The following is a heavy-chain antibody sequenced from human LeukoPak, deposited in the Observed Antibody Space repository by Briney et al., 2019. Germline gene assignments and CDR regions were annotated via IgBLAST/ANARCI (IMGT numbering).Heavy chain of an antibody. CDR2: ISGSGGST. Sequence: PGGSLRLSCAASGFTFSSYAMSWVRQAPGKGLEWVSAISGSGGSTYYADSVKGRFTISRDNSKNTLYLQMNGLRAEDTAVYYCAKDAWINIAVAGPLLFDYWGQGTLVTVSS. CDR1: GFTFSSYA. CDR3: AKDAWINIAVAGPLLFDY. D-gene: IGHD6-19*01. V-gene: IGHV3-23*01. J-gene: IGHJ4*02.